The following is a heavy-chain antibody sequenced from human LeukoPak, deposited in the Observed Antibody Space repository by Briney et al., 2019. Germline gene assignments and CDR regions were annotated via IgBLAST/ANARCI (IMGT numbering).Heavy chain of an antibody. Sequence: GRSLRLSCAASGFTFSSYAMHWVRQAPGKGLEWVAVISYDGSNKYYADSVKGRFTISRDNSKNTLYLQMNSLRAEDTAVYYCARDQSDYGAFDIWGQGTMVTVSS. CDR2: ISYDGSNK. CDR1: GFTFSSYA. V-gene: IGHV3-30*04. J-gene: IGHJ3*02. CDR3: ARDQSDYGAFDI. D-gene: IGHD4-17*01.